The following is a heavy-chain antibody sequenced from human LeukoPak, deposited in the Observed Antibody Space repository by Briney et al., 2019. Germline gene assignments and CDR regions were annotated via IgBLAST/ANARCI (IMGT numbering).Heavy chain of an antibody. CDR1: GFTFSRYA. Sequence: WGSLRLSCAASGFTFSRYAMSWVRQAPGKGLEWVSAISGSGGSTYYADSVKGRFTISRDNSKNTLYLQMNSLRAEDTAVYYCAKYVSYYYDSSTYHPPQGYFDYWGQGTLVTVSS. CDR3: AKYVSYYYDSSTYHPPQGYFDY. J-gene: IGHJ4*02. D-gene: IGHD3-22*01. CDR2: ISGSGGST. V-gene: IGHV3-23*01.